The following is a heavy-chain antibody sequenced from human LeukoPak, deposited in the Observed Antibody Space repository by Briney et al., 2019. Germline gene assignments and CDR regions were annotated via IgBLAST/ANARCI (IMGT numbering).Heavy chain of an antibody. CDR1: GFTFSSKY. J-gene: IGHJ4*02. V-gene: IGHV3-53*01. Sequence: GGSLRLSCAASGFTFSSKYMSWVRQAPGKGLEWVSVIYSGGSTYYADSVKGRFTISRDNSKNTLYLQMNSLRVEDTAVFYCASSIRPSLYFDYWGQGTLVTVSS. CDR3: ASSIRPSLYFDY. CDR2: IYSGGST. D-gene: IGHD1-14*01.